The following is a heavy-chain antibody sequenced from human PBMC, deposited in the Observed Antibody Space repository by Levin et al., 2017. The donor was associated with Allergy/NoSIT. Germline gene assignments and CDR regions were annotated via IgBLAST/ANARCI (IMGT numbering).Heavy chain of an antibody. CDR3: VSYRDGPYIHIAY. J-gene: IGHJ4*02. CDR1: GFPFSSYA. Sequence: LSLTCVVSGFPFSSYAMSWIRQTPDKGLEWISIISGNSRTIYYADSVRGRFTISRDNSKNTLYLQMNSLSAQDTALYYCVSYRDGPYIHIAYWGQGTLVTVSS. CDR2: ISGNSRTI. V-gene: IGHV3-23*01. D-gene: IGHD3-16*02.